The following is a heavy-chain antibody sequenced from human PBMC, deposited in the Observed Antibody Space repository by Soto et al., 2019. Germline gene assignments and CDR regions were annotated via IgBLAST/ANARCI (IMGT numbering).Heavy chain of an antibody. CDR2: INPNGGST. V-gene: IGHV1-46*01. D-gene: IGHD6-13*01. CDR3: AAGPSSWGSFDY. J-gene: IGHJ4*02. Sequence: ASVKVSCKAPADTFTSYYIHWVRQAPGHGLEWMGIINPNGGSTRFAQTFQGRITITRDMSTSTAYMELSSLRSEDTAVYYCAAGPSSWGSFDYWGQGTLVTVSS. CDR1: ADTFTSYY.